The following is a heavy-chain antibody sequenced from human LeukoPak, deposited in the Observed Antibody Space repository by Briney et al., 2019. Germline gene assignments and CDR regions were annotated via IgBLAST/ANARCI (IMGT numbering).Heavy chain of an antibody. Sequence: ASVKVSCKASGYTFTNYYMHWVRQAPGQGLEWMGWINPNSGATNYAQKFQGRVTMTRDTSNSTAYMELSRLKSDDTAVYYCARTGLPAAMVWFDPWGQGTLVTVSS. CDR1: GYTFTNYY. CDR2: INPNSGAT. V-gene: IGHV1-2*02. J-gene: IGHJ5*02. CDR3: ARTGLPAAMVWFDP. D-gene: IGHD2-2*01.